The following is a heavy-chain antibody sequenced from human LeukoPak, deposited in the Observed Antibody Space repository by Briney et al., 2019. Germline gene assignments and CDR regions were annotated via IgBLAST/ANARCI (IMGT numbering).Heavy chain of an antibody. Sequence: GGSLRLSCAASGFTFSSYAMSWVRQAPGKGLEWVSAISGSGGSTYYADSVKGRFTISRDNAKNSLYLQMNSLRAEDTAVYYCARVRYGFHFDYWGQGTLVTVSS. CDR3: ARVRYGFHFDY. V-gene: IGHV3-23*01. CDR2: ISGSGGST. J-gene: IGHJ4*02. CDR1: GFTFSSYA. D-gene: IGHD5-18*01.